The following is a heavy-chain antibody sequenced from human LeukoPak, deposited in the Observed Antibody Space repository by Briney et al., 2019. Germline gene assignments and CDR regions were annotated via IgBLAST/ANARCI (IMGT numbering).Heavy chain of an antibody. Sequence: GESLKISCRGSGYIFTNYWIGWVRQMPGKGLGWMGIVYPGDSDTRYSPSFQGQVTMSADKSISTAYLQWSSLKASDTAMYYCARLKDIVVVPTAMWVGMDVWGQGTTVTVSS. CDR1: GYIFTNYW. V-gene: IGHV5-51*01. D-gene: IGHD2-2*01. J-gene: IGHJ6*02. CDR2: VYPGDSDT. CDR3: ARLKDIVVVPTAMWVGMDV.